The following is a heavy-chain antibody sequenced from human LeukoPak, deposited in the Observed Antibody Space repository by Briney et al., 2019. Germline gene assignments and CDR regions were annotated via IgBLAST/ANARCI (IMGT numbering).Heavy chain of an antibody. V-gene: IGHV4-59*01. Sequence: SETLSLTCTVSGGSISCYYWSWIRQPPGKGLEWIGYIYYSGSTNYNPSLKSRVTISVDTSKNQFSLKLSSVTAADTAVYYCARGLSRQWLVPRPYFDYWGQGTLVTVSS. J-gene: IGHJ4*02. D-gene: IGHD6-19*01. CDR3: ARGLSRQWLVPRPYFDY. CDR2: IYYSGST. CDR1: GGSISCYY.